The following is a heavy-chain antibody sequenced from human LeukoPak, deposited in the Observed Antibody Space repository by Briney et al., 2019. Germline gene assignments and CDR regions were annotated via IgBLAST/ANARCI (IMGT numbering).Heavy chain of an antibody. CDR1: GGTFSSYA. D-gene: IGHD6-13*01. Sequence: SVKVSCKASGGTFSSYAISWVRQAPGQGLEWMGRIIPIFGTANYAQKFQGRVTITTDESTSTAYMELSSLRSEDTAVYYCGRCSSRCYEGPPFDPWAQETLVTVSS. CDR3: GRCSSRCYEGPPFDP. J-gene: IGHJ5*02. CDR2: IIPIFGTA. V-gene: IGHV1-69*05.